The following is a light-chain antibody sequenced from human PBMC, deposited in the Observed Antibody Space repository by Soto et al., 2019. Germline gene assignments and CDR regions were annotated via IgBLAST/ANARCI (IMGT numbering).Light chain of an antibody. Sequence: EFVLTQSAGTLSLSPGERATISCRVSQTVRNNYLAWYQQKPGQAPRLLIYDASSRATGIPDRFSGGGSGTDFTLTISSLQSEDFAVYYCQQYNNWLGTFGQGTKVDI. CDR3: QQYNNWLGT. V-gene: IGKV3D-20*02. J-gene: IGKJ1*01. CDR2: DAS. CDR1: QTVRNNY.